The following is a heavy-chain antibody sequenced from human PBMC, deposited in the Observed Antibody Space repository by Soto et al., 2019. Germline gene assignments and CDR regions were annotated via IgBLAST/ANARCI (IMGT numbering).Heavy chain of an antibody. J-gene: IGHJ6*02. CDR3: ARAYGGYSYGPHYLDGMDV. CDR1: GGSISSSNR. Sequence: SETLSLTCAVSGGSISSSNRWSWVRQPPGKGLEWIGEIYHSGSTNYNPSLKSRVTISVDKSKNQFSLKLSSVTAADTAVYYCARAYGGYSYGPHYLDGMDVWGQGTTVTVS. V-gene: IGHV4-4*02. D-gene: IGHD5-18*01. CDR2: IYHSGST.